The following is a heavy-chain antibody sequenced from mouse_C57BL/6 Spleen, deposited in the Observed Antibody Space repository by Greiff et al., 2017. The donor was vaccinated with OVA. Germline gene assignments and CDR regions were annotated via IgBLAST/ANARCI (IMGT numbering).Heavy chain of an antibody. Sequence: VKVVESGPELVKPGASVKISCKASGYAFSSSWMNWVKQRPGKGLEWIGRIYPGDGDTNYNGKFKGKATLTADKSSSTAYMQLSSLTSEDSAVYFCANYYGYDGALYYYAIDYWGQGTSVTVSS. D-gene: IGHD2-2*01. CDR2: IYPGDGDT. J-gene: IGHJ4*01. CDR3: ANYYGYDGALYYYAIDY. CDR1: GYAFSSSW. V-gene: IGHV1-82*01.